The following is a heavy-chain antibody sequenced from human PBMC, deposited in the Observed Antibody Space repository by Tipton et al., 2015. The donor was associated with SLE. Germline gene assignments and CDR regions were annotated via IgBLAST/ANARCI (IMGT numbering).Heavy chain of an antibody. J-gene: IGHJ4*02. CDR2: IRHEESFK. D-gene: IGHD3-22*01. CDR1: GYTFTSYD. V-gene: IGHV3-30*02. Sequence: QLVQSGAEVKKPGASVKVSCKASGYTFTSYDINWVRQAPGKGLEWVAFIRHEESFKKYVDSVKGRFTISRDISKNTVYLQMDSLRAEDTAVYYCAKGQYLDGSGPLFDYWGQGTLVTVSS. CDR3: AKGQYLDGSGPLFDY.